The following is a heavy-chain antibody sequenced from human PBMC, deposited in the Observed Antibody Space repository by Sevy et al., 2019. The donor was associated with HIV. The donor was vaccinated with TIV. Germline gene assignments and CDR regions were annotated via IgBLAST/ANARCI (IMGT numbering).Heavy chain of an antibody. Sequence: LSETLSLTCTVSGGSFGSSSYYWNWIRQPAGKGLEWIGRIYTSGTTNYNPSLKSRVTMSVDTSKNQFSLKLSSVTAADTAVYYCAGRIAVAAFDYWGQGNLVTVSS. CDR1: GGSFGSSSYY. CDR3: AGRIAVAAFDY. V-gene: IGHV4-61*02. J-gene: IGHJ4*02. CDR2: IYTSGTT. D-gene: IGHD6-19*01.